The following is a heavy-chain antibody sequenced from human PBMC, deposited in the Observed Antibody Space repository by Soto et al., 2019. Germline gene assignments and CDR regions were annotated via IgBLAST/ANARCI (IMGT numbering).Heavy chain of an antibody. CDR3: ARDVGYCSGGSCYSGFWYFDL. V-gene: IGHV3-33*01. Sequence: QVQLVESGGGVVQPGRSLRLSCAASGFTFSSYGMHWVRQAPGKGLEWVAVIWYDGSNKYYADSVKGRFTISRDNSKNTQYLQMNSLRAEDTAVYYCARDVGYCSGGSCYSGFWYFDLWGRGTLVTVSS. CDR1: GFTFSSYG. J-gene: IGHJ2*01. CDR2: IWYDGSNK. D-gene: IGHD2-15*01.